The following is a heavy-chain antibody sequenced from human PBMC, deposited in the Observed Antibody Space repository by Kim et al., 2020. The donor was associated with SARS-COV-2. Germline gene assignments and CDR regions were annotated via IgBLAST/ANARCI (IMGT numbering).Heavy chain of an antibody. V-gene: IGHV4-59*01. CDR3: ARVPPDYGGNSYYYYGMDV. Sequence: SRVTISVDTSKNQFSLKLSSVTAADTAVYYCARVPPDYGGNSYYYYGMDVWGQGTTVTVSS. J-gene: IGHJ6*02. D-gene: IGHD4-17*01.